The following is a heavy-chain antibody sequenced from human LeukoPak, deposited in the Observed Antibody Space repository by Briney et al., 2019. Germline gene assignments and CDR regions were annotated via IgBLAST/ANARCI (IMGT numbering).Heavy chain of an antibody. CDR2: IYTSGST. CDR3: AREVPRSSSWYVGTLFDY. CDR1: GGSISSYY. V-gene: IGHV4-4*07. Sequence: SETLSLTCTVSGGSISSYYWSWIRQPAGKGLEWIGRIYTSGSTNYNPSLNSRVTMSVDTSKNQFSLKLSSVTAADTAVYYCAREVPRSSSWYVGTLFDYWGQGTLVTVSS. D-gene: IGHD6-13*01. J-gene: IGHJ4*02.